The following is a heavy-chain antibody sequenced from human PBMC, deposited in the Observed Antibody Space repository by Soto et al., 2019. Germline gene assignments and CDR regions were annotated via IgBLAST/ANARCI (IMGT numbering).Heavy chain of an antibody. Sequence: TLSLTCAVYGGSFSGYYWSWIRQPPGKGLEWIGEINHSGSTNYNPSLKSRVTISVDTSKNQFSLKLSSVTAADTAVYYCARGNFIAARGYYYYYYGMDVWGQGTTVTVSS. D-gene: IGHD6-6*01. CDR2: INHSGST. CDR3: ARGNFIAARGYYYYYYGMDV. V-gene: IGHV4-34*01. CDR1: GGSFSGYY. J-gene: IGHJ6*02.